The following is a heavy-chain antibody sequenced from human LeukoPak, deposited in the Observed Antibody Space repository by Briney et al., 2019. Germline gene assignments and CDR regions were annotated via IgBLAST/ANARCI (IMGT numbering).Heavy chain of an antibody. Sequence: GGSLRLSCAASGFTFRDYYMSWIRQAPGKGLEWVSYISSSGSYTKKADSVEGRFTISRDNAKNSMYLQMNSLKAEDTAVYYCVRTCDAVTGAFDIWGQGTMVTVSS. CDR1: GFTFRDYY. J-gene: IGHJ3*02. D-gene: IGHD2-21*01. V-gene: IGHV3-11*03. CDR3: VRTCDAVTGAFDI. CDR2: ISSSGSYT.